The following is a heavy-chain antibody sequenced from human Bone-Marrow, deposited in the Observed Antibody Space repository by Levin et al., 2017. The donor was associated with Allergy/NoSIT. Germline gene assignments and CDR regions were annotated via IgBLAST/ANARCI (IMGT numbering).Heavy chain of an antibody. V-gene: IGHV4-39*01. CDR2: IHYSGST. CDR1: GDSVTRTSSY. CDR3: ARLNYTDSLNFHGMDV. Sequence: SETLSLTCSVSGDSVTRTSSYWGWIRQPPGKGLEWIGSIHYSGSTYYNPSLKSRVTVSVDTSKNQFSLRLTSVTAADTAVYYCARLNYTDSLNFHGMDVWGQGTTVAVSS. D-gene: IGHD4-17*01. J-gene: IGHJ6*02.